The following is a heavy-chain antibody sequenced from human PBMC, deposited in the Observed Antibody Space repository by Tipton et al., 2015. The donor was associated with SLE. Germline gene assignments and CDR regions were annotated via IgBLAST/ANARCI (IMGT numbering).Heavy chain of an antibody. CDR1: GDPITNFY. CDR2: IYHTGST. J-gene: IGHJ5*02. D-gene: IGHD5-18*01. CDR3: ARDRFGYSFCDP. Sequence: LRLSCTVSGDPITNFYWGWIRQPPGKGPECIGYIYHTGSTRLNPSLESRVTMSVDTSKNQFSLKLSSVTAADTAIYYCARDRFGYSFCDPWGQGTLVTVSS. V-gene: IGHV4-59*01.